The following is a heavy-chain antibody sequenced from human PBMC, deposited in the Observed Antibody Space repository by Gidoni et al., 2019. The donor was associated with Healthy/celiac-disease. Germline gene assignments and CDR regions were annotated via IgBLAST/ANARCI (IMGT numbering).Heavy chain of an antibody. J-gene: IGHJ6*02. Sequence: QVQLVQSGAGVKKPGASVKVSCTTSGYTCPSYDFNWVRQPTGQGLEWMGWINPNSGNTGYAQKCQGRVTMTRNTSISTAYMERSSLRSEDTAVYYCARVGVRGIYDFWSGYTYYYYGMDVWGQGTTVTVSS. CDR2: INPNSGNT. V-gene: IGHV1-8*01. D-gene: IGHD3-3*01. CDR1: GYTCPSYD. CDR3: ARVGVRGIYDFWSGYTYYYYGMDV.